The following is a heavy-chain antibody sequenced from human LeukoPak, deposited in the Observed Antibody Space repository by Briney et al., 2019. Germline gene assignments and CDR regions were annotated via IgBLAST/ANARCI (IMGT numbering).Heavy chain of an antibody. CDR3: ATGDPGFA. Sequence: PGGSLRLSCAASGFTFSSYNINWVRQAPGKGLEWVSSISSGSTYIYYADSVKGRFTISRDNAKNSLYLQMNSLRAEDTAVYYCATGDPGFAWGQGTLVTVSS. V-gene: IGHV3-21*01. J-gene: IGHJ5*02. CDR2: ISSGSTYI. D-gene: IGHD3-10*01. CDR1: GFTFSSYN.